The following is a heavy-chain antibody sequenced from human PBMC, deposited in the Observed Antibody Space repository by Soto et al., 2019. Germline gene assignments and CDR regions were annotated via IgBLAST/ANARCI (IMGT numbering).Heavy chain of an antibody. CDR1: GYTFTSYY. V-gene: IGHV1-46*01. CDR2: INPSGGST. Sequence: GASVKVSCKASGYTFTSYYMHWVRQAPGQGLEWMGIINPSGGSTSYAQKFQGRVTMTRDTSTSTVYMELSSLRSEDTAVYYCASSPMGRWLQSQFDYRGQGTLVTVSS. CDR3: ASSPMGRWLQSQFDY. D-gene: IGHD5-12*01. J-gene: IGHJ4*02.